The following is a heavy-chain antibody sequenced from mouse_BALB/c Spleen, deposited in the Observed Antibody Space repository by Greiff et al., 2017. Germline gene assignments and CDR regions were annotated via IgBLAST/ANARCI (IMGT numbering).Heavy chain of an antibody. V-gene: IGHV2-9-2*01. CDR2: IWTGGGT. CDR3: VRDPMDY. Sequence: VQGVESGPGLVAPSQSLSITCTVSGFSLTSYDISWIRQPPGKGLEWLGVIWTGGGTNYNSAFMSRLNISKDNAKSQVFLKMNSLQTDDTARYYCVRDPMDYWGQGTSVTVSS. J-gene: IGHJ4*01. CDR1: GFSLTSYD.